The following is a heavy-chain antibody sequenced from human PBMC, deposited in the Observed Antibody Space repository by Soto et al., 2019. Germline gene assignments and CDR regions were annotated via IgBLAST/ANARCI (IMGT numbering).Heavy chain of an antibody. D-gene: IGHD6-13*01. V-gene: IGHV3-73*01. CDR3: TRLYQEYLSRPHSVSGLDV. CDR1: GVTFIGST. CDR2: IKNKANNYAT. J-gene: IGHJ6*02. Sequence: PWGSLRVSCAASGVTFIGSTILWVRQASGKGLEWVGRIKNKANNYATTYIASVRGRFTFSRDDSKNTTYLQMNSLKIEDTAIYYCTRLYQEYLSRPHSVSGLDVWVQGTTVTVSS.